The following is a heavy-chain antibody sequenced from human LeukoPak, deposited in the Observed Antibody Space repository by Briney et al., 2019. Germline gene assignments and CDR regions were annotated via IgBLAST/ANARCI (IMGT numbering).Heavy chain of an antibody. J-gene: IGHJ6*02. D-gene: IGHD2-15*01. Sequence: GGSLRLSCAALGFTLSSYWRRWVRQARGKGVGGVANIKQDGSEKYYVASVKGRFTISRDNAKDSLYLQMNSLRAEDTAVYYCAREYCSGGSCYFSMDVWGQGTTVTVSS. CDR1: GFTLSSYW. V-gene: IGHV3-7*01. CDR3: AREYCSGGSCYFSMDV. CDR2: IKQDGSEK.